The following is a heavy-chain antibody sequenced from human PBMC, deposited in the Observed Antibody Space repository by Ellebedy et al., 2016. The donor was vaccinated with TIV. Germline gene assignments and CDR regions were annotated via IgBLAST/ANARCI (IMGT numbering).Heavy chain of an antibody. Sequence: GGSLRLSXAASGFTFSSYWMHWVRQAPGKGLAWVANIKQDGSEKYYVGSVKGRFTISRDNAKNSLYLQMNSLRAEDTAVYYCVRAIGTSSSYWGQGNLVTVSS. CDR3: VRAIGTSSSY. D-gene: IGHD6-6*01. CDR2: IKQDGSEK. V-gene: IGHV3-7*01. CDR1: GFTFSSYW. J-gene: IGHJ4*02.